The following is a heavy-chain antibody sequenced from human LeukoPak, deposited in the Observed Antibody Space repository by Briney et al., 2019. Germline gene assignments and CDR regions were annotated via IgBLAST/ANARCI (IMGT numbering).Heavy chain of an antibody. CDR2: IYTSGST. D-gene: IGHD2-15*01. Sequence: SETLSLTCTVSGGSISSSSYYWGWIRQPPGKGLEWIGRIYTSGSTNYNPSLKSRVTKSVDTSKNQFSLKLSSVTAADTAVYYCAREGVVAATSYYYYMDVWGKGTTVTVSS. CDR3: AREGVVAATSYYYYMDV. J-gene: IGHJ6*03. V-gene: IGHV4-39*07. CDR1: GGSISSSSYY.